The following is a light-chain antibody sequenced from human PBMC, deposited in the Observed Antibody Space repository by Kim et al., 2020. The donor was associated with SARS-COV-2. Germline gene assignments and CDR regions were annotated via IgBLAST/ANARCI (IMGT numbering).Light chain of an antibody. CDR2: DVD. CDR1: NADIGAFDY. V-gene: IGLV2-14*03. J-gene: IGLJ3*02. Sequence: GRSIPISCTGTNADIGAFDYVSWYQQLPDKVPKLIIYDVDKRPSGISVRFSGSKSGNTASLTVSGLQPEDEADYYCASHTTDNTWVFGGGTKVTVL. CDR3: ASHTTDNTWV.